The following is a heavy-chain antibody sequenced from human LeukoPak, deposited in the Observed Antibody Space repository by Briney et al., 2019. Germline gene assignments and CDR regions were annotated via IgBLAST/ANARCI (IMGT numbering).Heavy chain of an antibody. CDR2: INNNGSSSIT. J-gene: IGHJ4*02. CDR3: ARARRLKVFQFCN. V-gene: IGHV3-74*01. CDR1: GFTFSSYW. D-gene: IGHD2-8*01. Sequence: PGGSLRLSCAASGFTFSSYWMHWVRQVPGKGLMWVSCINNNGSSSITRYADSVKGRFTISRDNSKNTLYLQMNSLRAEDTAVYYCARARRLKVFQFCNWGQGTLVTVSS.